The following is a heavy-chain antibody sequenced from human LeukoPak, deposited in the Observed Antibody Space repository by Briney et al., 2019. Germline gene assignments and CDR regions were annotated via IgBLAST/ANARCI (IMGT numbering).Heavy chain of an antibody. D-gene: IGHD1-26*01. CDR1: GDSISPYY. CDR2: VFYTGST. Sequence: PSETLSLTCTVSGDSISPYYWSWIRQPPGKGLEWIGYVFYTGSTNYNPSLKSRVTILVDTSRNEFSLKLRSVTAADTAVYYCARQEVGATAYYFDYWGQGTLVTVSS. CDR3: ARQEVGATAYYFDY. J-gene: IGHJ4*02. V-gene: IGHV4-59*08.